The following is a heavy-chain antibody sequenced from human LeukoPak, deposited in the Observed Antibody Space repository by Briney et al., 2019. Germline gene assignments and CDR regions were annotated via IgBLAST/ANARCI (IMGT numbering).Heavy chain of an antibody. CDR3: ARGYGDYGLAFDY. J-gene: IGHJ4*02. CDR2: ISYDGSNK. CDR1: GFTFSSYA. Sequence: GGSLRLSCAASGFTFSSYAMHWVRQAPGKGLEWVAVISYDGSNKYYADPVKGRFTISRDNSKNTLYLQMNSLRAEDTAVYYCARGYGDYGLAFDYWGQGTLVTVSS. D-gene: IGHD4-17*01. V-gene: IGHV3-30*04.